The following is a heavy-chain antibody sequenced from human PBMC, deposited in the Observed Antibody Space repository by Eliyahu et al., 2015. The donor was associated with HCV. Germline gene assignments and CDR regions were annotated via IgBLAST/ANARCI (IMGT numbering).Heavy chain of an antibody. CDR3: ARGMVQGGIMRLFDY. V-gene: IGHV5-51*01. CDR1: GYSFSSYW. J-gene: IGHJ4*02. D-gene: IGHD3-10*01. Sequence: VKKPGESLKISCKGSGYSFSSYWIGWVRQMPGKGLEWMGIIYPSDSDTRYSPSFQGQVTISVDKSISTAYLQWSSLKASDTAMYFCARGMVQGGIMRLFDYWGQGTLVTVSS. CDR2: IYPSDSDT.